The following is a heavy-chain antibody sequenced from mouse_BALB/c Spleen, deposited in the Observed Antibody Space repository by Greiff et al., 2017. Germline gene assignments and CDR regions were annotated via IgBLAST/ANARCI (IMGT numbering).Heavy chain of an antibody. J-gene: IGHJ2*01. D-gene: IGHD2-14*01. V-gene: IGHV1S41*01. Sequence: DLVKPGASVKLSCKASGYTFTSYWINWIKQRPGQGLEWIGRIAPGSGSTYYNEMFKGKATLTVDTSSSTAYIQLSSLSSEDSAVYFCATRSYYFDYWGQGTTLTVSS. CDR2: IAPGSGST. CDR1: GYTFTSYW. CDR3: ATRSYYFDY.